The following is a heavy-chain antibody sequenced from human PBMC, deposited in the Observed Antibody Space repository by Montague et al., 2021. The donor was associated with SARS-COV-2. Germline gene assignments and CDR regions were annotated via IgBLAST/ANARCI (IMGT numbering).Heavy chain of an antibody. J-gene: IGHJ4*02. CDR3: ARDKEMIF. CDR2: IYYSVST. Sequence: TLSLTCAVSGGSISSGGYHWNWLRQHPEKGLEWIGYIYYSVSTNYNPSLRSRVTISEDTAKNQFSLKLTSVTAADTAVYYCARDKEMIFWGQGILVTVSS. D-gene: IGHD2-15*01. V-gene: IGHV4-31*11. CDR1: GGSISSGGYH.